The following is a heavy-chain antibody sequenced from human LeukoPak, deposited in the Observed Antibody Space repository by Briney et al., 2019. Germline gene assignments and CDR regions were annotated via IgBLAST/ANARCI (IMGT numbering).Heavy chain of an antibody. V-gene: IGHV4-59*01. CDR2: IYYSGST. D-gene: IGHD3-10*01. J-gene: IGHJ5*02. Sequence: SETLSLTCTVSGGSISSYYWSWIRQPTGKGLEWIGYIYYSGSTNYNPSLKSRVTISVDTSKNQFSLKLSSVTAADTAVYYCARDRHGSGSAHSFDPWGQGTLVTVSS. CDR1: GGSISSYY. CDR3: ARDRHGSGSAHSFDP.